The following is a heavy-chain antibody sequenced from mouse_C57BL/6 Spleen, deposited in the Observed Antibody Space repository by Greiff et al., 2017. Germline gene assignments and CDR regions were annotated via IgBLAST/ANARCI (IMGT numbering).Heavy chain of an antibody. V-gene: IGHV1-50*01. CDR3: ARIRPWFAY. CDR1: GYTFTSYW. Sequence: QVQLKQPGAELVKPGASVKLSCKASGYTFTSYWMQWVKQRPGQGLEWIGEIDPSDSYTNYNQKFKGKATLTVDTSSSTAYMQLSSLTSEDSAVYYCARIRPWFAYWGQGTLVTVSA. J-gene: IGHJ3*01. CDR2: IDPSDSYT. D-gene: IGHD2-12*01.